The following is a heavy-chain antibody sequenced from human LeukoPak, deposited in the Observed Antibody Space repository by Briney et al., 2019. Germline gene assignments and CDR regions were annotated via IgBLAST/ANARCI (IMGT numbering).Heavy chain of an antibody. CDR1: GGSISSYY. CDR3: AREGGVDRAFDI. J-gene: IGHJ3*02. V-gene: IGHV4-59*12. D-gene: IGHD5-12*01. Sequence: PSETLSLTCTVSGGSISSYYWSWIRQPPGKGLEWIGYIYYSGSTNYNPSLKSRVTISVDTSKNQFSLKLSSVTAADTAVYYCAREGGVDRAFDIWGQGTMVTVSS. CDR2: IYYSGST.